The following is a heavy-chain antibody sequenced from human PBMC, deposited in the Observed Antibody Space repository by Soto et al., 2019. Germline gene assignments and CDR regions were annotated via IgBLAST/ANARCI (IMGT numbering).Heavy chain of an antibody. D-gene: IGHD1-26*01. CDR2: IYFDGITT. V-gene: IGHV3-74*01. Sequence: GGSLRLSCTASGFTFNTHWMHWVRQAPGKGLVWVSRIYFDGITTNYADSVKGRLTVSRDNAKNTVYLHVNTLRDEDTAVYYCARGGAMGVDYWGQGTLVTSPQ. J-gene: IGHJ4*02. CDR1: GFTFNTHW. CDR3: ARGGAMGVDY.